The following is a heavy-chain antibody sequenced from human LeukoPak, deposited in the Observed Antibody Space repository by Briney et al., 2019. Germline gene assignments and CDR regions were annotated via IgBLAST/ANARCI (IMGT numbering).Heavy chain of an antibody. CDR2: IYYSGST. J-gene: IGHJ4*02. Sequence: SETLSLTCTVSGGSISSYYWSWIRQPPGKGLEWIGYIYYSGSTNYNPSLKSRVTISVDTSKNQFSLKLSSVSAADTAVYYCARSNSGSYFLPPYYFDYWGQGTLVTVSS. CDR3: ARSNSGSYFLPPYYFDY. CDR1: GGSISSYY. V-gene: IGHV4-59*01. D-gene: IGHD1-26*01.